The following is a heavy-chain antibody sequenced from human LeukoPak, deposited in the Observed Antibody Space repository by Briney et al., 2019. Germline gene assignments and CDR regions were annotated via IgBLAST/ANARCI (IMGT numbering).Heavy chain of an antibody. CDR3: ARDQLYCTGGTCYFDY. D-gene: IGHD2-8*02. CDR2: IKSDGSST. Sequence: GWSLRLSCAASEFTFSSYWMHWVRQAPGKGLVWVSRIKSDGSSTSYADSVKGRFTISRDNAKNTLYLQMNSLRAEDTAVYYCARDQLYCTGGTCYFDYWGQGTLVTVSS. CDR1: EFTFSSYW. V-gene: IGHV3-74*01. J-gene: IGHJ4*02.